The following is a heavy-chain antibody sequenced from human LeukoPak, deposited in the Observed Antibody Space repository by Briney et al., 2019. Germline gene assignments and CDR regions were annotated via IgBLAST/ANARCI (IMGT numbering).Heavy chain of an antibody. CDR2: IRCKAYSGTS. J-gene: IGHJ6*03. CDR3: TRLPRTVRSLDYLDV. Sequence: GGSLRLSCTASGFTFSDFAMSWVRQAPGKGLEWVGFIRCKAYSGTSEYAASVKGRFTISRDDSKIIAYLQIQRLKTEDTAVYHYTRLPRTVRSLDYLDVWGKETTVTVSS. D-gene: IGHD3-10*02. V-gene: IGHV3-49*04. CDR1: GFTFSDFA.